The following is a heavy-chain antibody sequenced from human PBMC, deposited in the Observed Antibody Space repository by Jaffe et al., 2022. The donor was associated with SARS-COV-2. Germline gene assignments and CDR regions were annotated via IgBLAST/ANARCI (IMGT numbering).Heavy chain of an antibody. J-gene: IGHJ4*02. CDR2: IKQDGSEK. Sequence: EVQVVESGGGLVQPGGSLRLSCAASGFTFSSYWMSWVRQAPGKGLEWVANIKQDGSEKYYVDSVKGRFTISRDNAKNSLYLQMNSLRAEDTAFYYCARVGSGYFNYFDYWGQGTLVAVSS. CDR1: GFTFSSYW. CDR3: ARVGSGYFNYFDY. V-gene: IGHV3-7*01. D-gene: IGHD5-12*01.